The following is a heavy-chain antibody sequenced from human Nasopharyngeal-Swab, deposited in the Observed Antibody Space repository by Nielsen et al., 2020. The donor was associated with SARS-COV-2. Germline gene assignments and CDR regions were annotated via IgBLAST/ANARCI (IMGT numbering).Heavy chain of an antibody. CDR2: ISRSSSYI. CDR3: ARGKWELTSYYYYGMDV. D-gene: IGHD1-26*01. V-gene: IGHV3-21*01. J-gene: IGHJ6*02. Sequence: GESLKISCAASGFTFSSYSMNWVRQAPGKGLEWVSSISRSSSYIYYADSVKGRFTISRDNAKNSLYLQMNSLRAEDTAVYYCARGKWELTSYYYYGMDVWGQGTTVTVSS. CDR1: GFTFSSYS.